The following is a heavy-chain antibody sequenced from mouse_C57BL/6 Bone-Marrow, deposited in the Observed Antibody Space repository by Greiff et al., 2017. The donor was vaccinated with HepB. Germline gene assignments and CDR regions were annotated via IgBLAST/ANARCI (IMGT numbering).Heavy chain of an antibody. V-gene: IGHV1-81*01. D-gene: IGHD1-1*01. J-gene: IGHJ1*03. CDR2: IYPRSGNT. CDR3: ARKGDLHYRSSPLYWYFDV. Sequence: VQLQQSGAELARPGASVKLSCKASGYTFTSYGISWVKQRTGQGLEWIGEIYPRSGNTYYNEKFKGKATLTADKSSSTAYMELRSLTSEGSAVYFCARKGDLHYRSSPLYWYFDVWGTGTTVTVPS. CDR1: GYTFTSYG.